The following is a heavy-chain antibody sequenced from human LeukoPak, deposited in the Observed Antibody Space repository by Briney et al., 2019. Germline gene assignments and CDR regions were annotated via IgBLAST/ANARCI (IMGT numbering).Heavy chain of an antibody. CDR1: GGSFSGYY. V-gene: IGHV4-34*01. D-gene: IGHD3-22*01. Sequence: PSETLSLTCAVHGGSFSGYYWSWIRQPPGKGLEWIGEINHSGSTNYNPSLKSRVTISVDTSKNQFSLKLSSVTAADTAVYYCARCYYDSSGHFYPSYYYGTDVWGQGTTVTVSS. J-gene: IGHJ6*02. CDR3: ARCYYDSSGHFYPSYYYGTDV. CDR2: INHSGST.